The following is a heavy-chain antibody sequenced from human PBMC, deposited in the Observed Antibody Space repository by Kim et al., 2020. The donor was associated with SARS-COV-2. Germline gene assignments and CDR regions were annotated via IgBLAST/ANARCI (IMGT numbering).Heavy chain of an antibody. V-gene: IGHV4-59*01. Sequence: STNHTPSLRMRLTISLDTSKKQFSLKLSSVTAADTAVYYCARSTGAYYFDYWGQGTLVTVSS. J-gene: IGHJ4*02. CDR3: ARSTGAYYFDY. CDR2: ST.